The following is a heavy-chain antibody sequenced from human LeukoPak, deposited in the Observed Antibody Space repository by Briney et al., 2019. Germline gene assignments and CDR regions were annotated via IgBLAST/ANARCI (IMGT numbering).Heavy chain of an antibody. J-gene: IGHJ5*02. CDR2: IYWDDDR. CDR3: AHSIDSSGWTPNWFDP. D-gene: IGHD6-19*01. Sequence: SGPTLVNPTQTLTMTCTFSGFSLSTSGVGVGWVRQPPGKALEWLALIYWDDDRRYSPSLKSRLTITKDTSKNQVVLTMTNMDPVDTATYYCAHSIDSSGWTPNWFDPWGQGTLVTVSP. V-gene: IGHV2-5*02. CDR1: GFSLSTSGVG.